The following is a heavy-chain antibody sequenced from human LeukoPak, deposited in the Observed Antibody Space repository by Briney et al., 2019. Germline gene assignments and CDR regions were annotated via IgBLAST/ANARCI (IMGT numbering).Heavy chain of an antibody. CDR3: ATLWDDILTGPFDY. CDR1: GYTLTELS. J-gene: IGHJ4*02. CDR2: FDPEDGET. D-gene: IGHD3-9*01. V-gene: IGHV1-24*01. Sequence: ASVKVSSKVSGYTLTELSMHWVRQAPGKGLEWMGGFDPEDGETIYAQKFQDRVTMTEDTSTDTAYMELSSLRSEDTAVYYCATLWDDILTGPFDYWGQGTLVTVSS.